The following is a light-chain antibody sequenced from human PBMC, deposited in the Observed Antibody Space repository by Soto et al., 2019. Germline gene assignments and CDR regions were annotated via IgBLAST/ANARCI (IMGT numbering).Light chain of an antibody. J-gene: IGLJ1*01. CDR3: CSYAGSYTFDV. V-gene: IGLV2-11*01. CDR2: DVT. CDR1: SSDVGGYNY. Sequence: QSALTQPRSVSGSPGQSVTISCTGTSSDVGGYNYVSWYQQHPGKAPKLMIYDVTKRRSGVPDRFSGSKSGNTASLTISGLQAEDEADYYCCSYAGSYTFDVFGTGTKVTVL.